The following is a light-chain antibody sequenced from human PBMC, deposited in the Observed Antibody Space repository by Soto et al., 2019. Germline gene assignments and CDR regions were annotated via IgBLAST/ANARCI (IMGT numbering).Light chain of an antibody. J-gene: IGKJ5*01. Sequence: ETVMTQSPATRSVSPGERSILACRATQSVSSSLEWYPQKPGQAPRLLIYGASPRETGIPELFSGSGAGTACTRPISRLEPEDVAVDLCQQYGTSQIIFGQGTRLEIK. CDR2: GAS. CDR1: QSVSSS. CDR3: QQYGTSQII. V-gene: IGKV3-15*01.